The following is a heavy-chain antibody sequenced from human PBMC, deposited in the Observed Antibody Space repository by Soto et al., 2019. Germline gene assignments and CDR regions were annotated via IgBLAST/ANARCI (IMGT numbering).Heavy chain of an antibody. Sequence: QLQLQESGPGLVKPSETLPLTCTVSGDSIIRSNYYWGWVRQPPGKGLEWIGSIYYSENIYYNPSLKSRVXXSXDXXKNQFSLRLSSVTAADTAVYYCASRTVTTFNAFDIWGQGTMVTVSS. CDR2: IYYSENI. CDR1: GDSIIRSNYY. J-gene: IGHJ3*02. D-gene: IGHD4-17*01. V-gene: IGHV4-39*01. CDR3: ASRTVTTFNAFDI.